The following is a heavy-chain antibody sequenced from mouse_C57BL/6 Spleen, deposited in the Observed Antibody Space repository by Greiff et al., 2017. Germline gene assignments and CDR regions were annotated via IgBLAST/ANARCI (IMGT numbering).Heavy chain of an antibody. Sequence: QVQLQQPGAELVKPGASVKMSCKASGYTFTSYWITWVKQRPGQGLEWIGDIYPGSGSTNYNEKFKSKATLTVDTSSSTAYMQLSSLTSEDSAVYYCARSGVYDGYFYRYFEVWGTGATVTVSS. V-gene: IGHV1-55*01. J-gene: IGHJ1*03. CDR3: ARSGVYDGYFYRYFEV. D-gene: IGHD2-3*01. CDR2: IYPGSGST. CDR1: GYTFTSYW.